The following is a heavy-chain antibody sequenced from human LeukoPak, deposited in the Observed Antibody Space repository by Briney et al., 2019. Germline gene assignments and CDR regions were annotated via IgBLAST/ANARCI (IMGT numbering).Heavy chain of an antibody. D-gene: IGHD4-11*01. CDR2: INHSGST. J-gene: IGHJ5*02. CDR1: GFTFSSYS. Sequence: GSLRLSCAASGFTFSSYSMNWIRQPPGKGLEWIGEINHSGSTNYNPSLKSRVTISVDTSKNQFSLKLSSVTAADTAVYYCARLTTKFSGWFDPWGQGTLVTVSS. V-gene: IGHV4-34*01. CDR3: ARLTTKFSGWFDP.